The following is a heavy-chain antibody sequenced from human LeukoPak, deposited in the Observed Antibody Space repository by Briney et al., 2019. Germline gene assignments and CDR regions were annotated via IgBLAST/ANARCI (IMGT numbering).Heavy chain of an antibody. CDR1: GYTFTSYG. D-gene: IGHD2-15*01. CDR2: ISAYNGNT. J-gene: IGHJ6*02. CDR3: ARYCSGGSCYSLYYYYYGMDV. V-gene: IGHV1-18*01. Sequence: AASVKVSCKASGYTFTSYGISWVRQAPGQGLEWMGWISAYNGNTNYAQKLQGRVTMTTDTSTSTAYMELRSLRSDDTAVYYCARYCSGGSCYSLYYYYYGMDVWGQGTTVTVSS.